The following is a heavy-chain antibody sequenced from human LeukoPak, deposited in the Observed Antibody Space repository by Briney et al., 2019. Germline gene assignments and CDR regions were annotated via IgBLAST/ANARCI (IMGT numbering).Heavy chain of an antibody. CDR3: AKTSGG. Sequence: PGGSLRLSCAASGFKFSDHYIDWVRQAPGKGLVWVSRINSDGSSTRYADSVKGRFTISRDNAKNTLYLQMNSLRAEDTAVYYCAKTSGGWGQGTLVTASS. CDR1: GFKFSDHY. CDR2: INSDGSST. J-gene: IGHJ4*02. V-gene: IGHV3-74*01. D-gene: IGHD3-10*01.